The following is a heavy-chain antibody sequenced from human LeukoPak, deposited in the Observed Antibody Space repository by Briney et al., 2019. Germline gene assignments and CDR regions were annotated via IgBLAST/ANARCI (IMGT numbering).Heavy chain of an antibody. CDR3: ARESRAAAWWTSGY. D-gene: IGHD6-13*01. CDR1: GFTFSSYS. V-gene: IGHV3-48*01. CDR2: ISSSSSTI. Sequence: GGSLRLSCAASGFTFSSYSMNWVRQAPGKGLEWVSYISSSSSTIYYADSVKGRFTISRVNAKNSLYLQMNSLRAEGTAVYYCARESRAAAWWTSGYWGQGTLVTVSS. J-gene: IGHJ4*02.